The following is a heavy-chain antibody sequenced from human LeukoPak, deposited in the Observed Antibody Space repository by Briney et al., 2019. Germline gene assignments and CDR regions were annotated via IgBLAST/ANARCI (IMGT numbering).Heavy chain of an antibody. CDR2: ISYDGSNK. CDR1: GFTFSSYG. Sequence: PGGSLRLSCAASGFTFSSYGMHWVRQAPGKGLEWVAVISYDGSNKYYADSVKGRFTISRDNSKNTLYLQMNSLRAEDTAVYYCAKARHDYGDYDSPIDYWGQGTLVTVSS. J-gene: IGHJ4*02. V-gene: IGHV3-30*18. CDR3: AKARHDYGDYDSPIDY. D-gene: IGHD4-17*01.